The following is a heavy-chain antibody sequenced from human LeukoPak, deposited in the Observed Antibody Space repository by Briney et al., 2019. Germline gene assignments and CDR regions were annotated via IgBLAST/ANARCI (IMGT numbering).Heavy chain of an antibody. J-gene: IGHJ4*02. CDR1: GYTFTSYG. D-gene: IGHD6-13*01. CDR2: ISAYNGNT. V-gene: IGHV1-18*01. Sequence: ASVEVSCKASGYTFTSYGISWVRQAPGQGLEWMGWISAYNGNTNYAQKLQGRVTMTTDTSTSTAYMELRSLRSDDTAVYYCARDSSSSWYWLVDYWGQGTLVTVSS. CDR3: ARDSSSSWYWLVDY.